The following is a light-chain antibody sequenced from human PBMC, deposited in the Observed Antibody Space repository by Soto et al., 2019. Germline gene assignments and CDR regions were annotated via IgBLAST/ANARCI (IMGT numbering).Light chain of an antibody. J-gene: IGKJ1*01. CDR3: QQYNNWPPRAWT. V-gene: IGKV3-15*01. CDR1: QSVSSN. CDR2: GAS. Sequence: EIVMTQSPATLSVSPGERATLFCRASQSVSSNLAWYQQKPGQAPRLLIYGASTRATGIPARFSGSGSGTEFTLTISSLQSEDFAVYYCQQYNNWPPRAWTFGQGTKVEIK.